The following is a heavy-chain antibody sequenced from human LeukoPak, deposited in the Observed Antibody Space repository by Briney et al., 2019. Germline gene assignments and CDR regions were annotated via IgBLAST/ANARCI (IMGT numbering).Heavy chain of an antibody. CDR3: ARTEVAGSFDY. Sequence: GGSLRLSCAASGFTFSSYSMNWVRQAPGKGLEWVSYISSSSSTIYYADSEKGRFTISRDNAKNSLYLQMNSLRAEDTAVYYCARTEVAGSFDYWGQGTLVTVSS. CDR2: ISSSSSTI. D-gene: IGHD6-19*01. CDR1: GFTFSSYS. J-gene: IGHJ4*02. V-gene: IGHV3-48*04.